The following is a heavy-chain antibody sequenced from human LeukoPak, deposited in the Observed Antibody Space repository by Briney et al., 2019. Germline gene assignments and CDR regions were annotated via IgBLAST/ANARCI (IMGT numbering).Heavy chain of an antibody. J-gene: IGHJ4*02. D-gene: IGHD3-22*01. CDR3: AKSLHGSGSSY. CDR2: ISHDGSNK. CDR1: GFTFSSYG. V-gene: IGHV3-30*18. Sequence: GGSLRLSCAASGFTFSSYGMHWVRQAPGKGLEWVAVISHDGSNKYYADSVKGRFTISRDNSKNTLYLQMNSLRAGDTAVYYCAKSLHGSGSSYWGQGTLVTVSS.